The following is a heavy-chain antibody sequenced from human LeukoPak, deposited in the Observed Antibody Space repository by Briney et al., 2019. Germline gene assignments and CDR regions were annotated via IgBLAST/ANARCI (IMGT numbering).Heavy chain of an antibody. V-gene: IGHV1-24*01. CDR1: GYTLSDLA. Sequence: ASVKVSCKVSGYTLSDLAMHWMRQAPGKGLEWMVGLDPEDGEAIYAQPLQGRVTMTEDTSSDTAYMVLSSLRSEDTAVYYCATRNFGDYGAFDIWGQGTMVTVSS. CDR3: ATRNFGDYGAFDI. D-gene: IGHD4-17*01. CDR2: LDPEDGEA. J-gene: IGHJ3*02.